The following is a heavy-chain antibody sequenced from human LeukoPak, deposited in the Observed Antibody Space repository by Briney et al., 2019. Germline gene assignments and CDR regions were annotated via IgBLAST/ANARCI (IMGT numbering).Heavy chain of an antibody. CDR1: GGSISSYY. V-gene: IGHV4-59*08. Sequence: PSETLSLTCTVSGGSISSYYWSWIRQPPGKGLEWIGYIYYSGSTNYNPSLKSRVTISVDTSKNQFSLKLSSVTAADTAVYYCARTPPLIAVRTFFDYWGQGTLVTVSS. D-gene: IGHD6-19*01. CDR2: IYYSGST. J-gene: IGHJ4*02. CDR3: ARTPPLIAVRTFFDY.